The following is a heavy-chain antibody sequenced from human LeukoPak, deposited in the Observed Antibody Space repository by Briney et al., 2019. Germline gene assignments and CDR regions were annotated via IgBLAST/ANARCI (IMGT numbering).Heavy chain of an antibody. Sequence: GGPLRLSCAASGFTFSSNWMHWVRQAPGKGLVWVSRINSDGSTTNYTDSVKGRFTVSRDNAKNTVYLQMNSLSAEDTAVYYCARAPTHYCSSTSCQDYFDSWGQGTLVTVSS. V-gene: IGHV3-74*01. D-gene: IGHD2-2*01. J-gene: IGHJ4*02. CDR3: ARAPTHYCSSTSCQDYFDS. CDR2: INSDGSTT. CDR1: GFTFSSNW.